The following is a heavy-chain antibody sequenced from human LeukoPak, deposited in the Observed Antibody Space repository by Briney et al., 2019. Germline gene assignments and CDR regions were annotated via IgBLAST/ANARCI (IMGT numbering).Heavy chain of an antibody. D-gene: IGHD3-10*01. CDR2: INHSGST. J-gene: IGHJ6*04. CDR3: ARPTYYYGSGRARPMDV. CDR1: GGSFSGYY. V-gene: IGHV4-34*01. Sequence: NSSETLSLTCAVYGGSFSGYYWSWIRQPPGKGLEWIGEINHSGSTNYNPSLKSRVTISVDTSKNQFSLKLSSVPAADTAVYYCARPTYYYGSGRARPMDVWGKGTTVTISS.